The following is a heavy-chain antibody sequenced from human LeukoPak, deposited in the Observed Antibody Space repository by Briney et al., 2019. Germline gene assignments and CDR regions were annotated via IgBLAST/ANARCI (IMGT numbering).Heavy chain of an antibody. V-gene: IGHV1-69*05. CDR1: GGTFSSYA. CDR3: ARSYDSSGYDLES. CDR2: IILIFGTA. J-gene: IGHJ5*02. D-gene: IGHD3-22*01. Sequence: GASVKVSCKASGGTFSSYAISWVRQAPGQGLEWMGGIILIFGTANYAQKFQGRVTITTDESTSTAYMELSSLRSEDTAVYYCARSYDSSGYDLESWGQGTLVTVSS.